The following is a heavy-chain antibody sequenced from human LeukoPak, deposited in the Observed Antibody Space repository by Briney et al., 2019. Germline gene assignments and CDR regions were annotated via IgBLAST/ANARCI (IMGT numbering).Heavy chain of an antibody. D-gene: IGHD5-18*01. CDR1: GGTFSSYA. CDR2: IIPIFGTA. Sequence: VASVKLSCKASGGTFSSYAISWVRQAPGQGLEWMGGIIPIFGTANYAQKFQGRVTITADKSTSTAYMELSSLRSEDTAVYYCARVDAAMAQSGNFDYWGQGTLVTVSS. J-gene: IGHJ4*02. V-gene: IGHV1-69*06. CDR3: ARVDAAMAQSGNFDY.